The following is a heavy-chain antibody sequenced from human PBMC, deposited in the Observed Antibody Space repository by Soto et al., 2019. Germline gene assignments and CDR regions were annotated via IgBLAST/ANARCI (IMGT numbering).Heavy chain of an antibody. V-gene: IGHV2-5*02. CDR2: IYWDDDK. CDR3: ARAVVTPYYSYYYGMDV. D-gene: IGHD2-21*02. Sequence: QITLKESGPTLVKPTQTLTLTCTFSGFSLSTSGVGVGWIRQPPGKALEWLALIYWDDDKRYSPSLKSRLTITKXTSXNXVVLTMTNMDPVDTATYYCARAVVTPYYSYYYGMDVWGQGTTVTVSS. J-gene: IGHJ6*02. CDR1: GFSLSTSGVG.